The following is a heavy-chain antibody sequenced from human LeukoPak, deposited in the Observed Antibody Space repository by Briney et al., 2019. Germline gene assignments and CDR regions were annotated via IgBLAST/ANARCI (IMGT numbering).Heavy chain of an antibody. Sequence: SGPTLVNPTQTLTLTCTFSGFSLSTTGMCASWIRQPPGKALEWLARFDWDDDKHYSTSLKTRLTISKDTSKNQVVLTMTNMDPADTATYYCARTRGQYYYDSSGYPFDYWGQGTLVTVSS. CDR2: FDWDDDK. J-gene: IGHJ4*02. CDR1: GFSLSTTGMC. V-gene: IGHV2-70*11. CDR3: ARTRGQYYYDSSGYPFDY. D-gene: IGHD3-22*01.